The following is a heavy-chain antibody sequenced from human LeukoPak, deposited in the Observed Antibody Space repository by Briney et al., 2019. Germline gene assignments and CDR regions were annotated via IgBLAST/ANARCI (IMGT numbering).Heavy chain of an antibody. CDR2: INPNSGGT. CDR3: ASVRVILDPNLYDY. CDR1: GYTFTDYY. J-gene: IGHJ4*02. V-gene: IGHV1-2*02. D-gene: IGHD3-10*02. Sequence: ASVKVSCKASGYTFTDYYMHWVRQAPGQGLEWMGWINPNSGGTNYAQKFQGRVTMTRDTSISTAYMELSRLRSDDTAVYYCASVRVILDPNLYDYWGQGTLVTVSS.